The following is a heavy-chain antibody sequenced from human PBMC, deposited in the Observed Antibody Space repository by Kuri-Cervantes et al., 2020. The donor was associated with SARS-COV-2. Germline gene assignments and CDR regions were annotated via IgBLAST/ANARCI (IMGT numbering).Heavy chain of an antibody. CDR1: GFTFSRDT. Sequence: GGSLRLSCAASGFTFSRDTMYWVRQAPGKGLVWVSRMNGDGSSITYADSVKGRFTISRDNAKNTLYLQMNSLRVEDTAVYFSARAPSGSPPDYWGQGTLVTVSS. CDR3: ARAPSGSPPDY. V-gene: IGHV3-74*01. CDR2: MNGDGSSI. J-gene: IGHJ4*02. D-gene: IGHD1-26*01.